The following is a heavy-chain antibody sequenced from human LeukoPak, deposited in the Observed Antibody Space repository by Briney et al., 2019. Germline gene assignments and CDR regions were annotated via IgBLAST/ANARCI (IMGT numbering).Heavy chain of an antibody. Sequence: GSLRLSCAASGFTFSSYWMSWIRQPPGKGLEWIGSIYYSGTTYYNPSLKSRVAISVDTSKNQFSLKLSSVTAADTAVYYCASLRYSSSWFFDYWGQGTLVTVSS. CDR2: IYYSGTT. CDR1: GFTFSSYW. D-gene: IGHD6-13*01. V-gene: IGHV4-39*01. CDR3: ASLRYSSSWFFDY. J-gene: IGHJ4*02.